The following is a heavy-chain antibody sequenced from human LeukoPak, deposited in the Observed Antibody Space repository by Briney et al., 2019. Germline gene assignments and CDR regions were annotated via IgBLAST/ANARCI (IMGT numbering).Heavy chain of an antibody. CDR3: ARDVVSSWGDYFDY. CDR1: GGSISSSSYY. J-gene: IGHJ4*02. CDR2: IYYSGST. V-gene: IGHV4-39*07. Sequence: PSETLSLTCTVSGGSISSSSYYWGWIRQPPGKGLEWIGSIYYSGSTYYNPSLKSRVTISVDTSKNQFSLKLSSVTAADTAVYYCARDVVSSWGDYFDYWGQGTLVTVSS. D-gene: IGHD6-13*01.